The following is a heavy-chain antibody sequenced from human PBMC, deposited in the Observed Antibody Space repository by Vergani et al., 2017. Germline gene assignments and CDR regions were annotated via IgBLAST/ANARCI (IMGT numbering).Heavy chain of an antibody. V-gene: IGHV3-30*03. CDR3: ARGRVGVGYDILTLIDY. CDR2: ISYDGSNK. J-gene: IGHJ4*02. CDR1: GFTFSSYG. D-gene: IGHD3-9*01. Sequence: QVQLVESGGGVVQPGRSLRLSCAASGFTFSSYGMHWVRQAPGKGLEWVAVISYDGSNKYYADSVTGRFTLSRDNSTNTLYLQMNSLRAEDTAVYYCARGRVGVGYDILTLIDYWGQGTLVTVYS.